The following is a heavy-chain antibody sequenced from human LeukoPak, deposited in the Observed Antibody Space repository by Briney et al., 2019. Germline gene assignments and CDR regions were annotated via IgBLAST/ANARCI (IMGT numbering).Heavy chain of an antibody. Sequence: GGSLRLSCAASGFTFSSYGMHWVRQAPGKGLEWVAFIRYDRSNKYYADSVKGRFTISRDNSKNTLYLQMNSLRAEDTAVYYCARGTFEGRFDYWGQGTLVTVSS. CDR3: ARGTFEGRFDY. CDR1: GFTFSSYG. J-gene: IGHJ4*02. D-gene: IGHD1-1*01. V-gene: IGHV3-30*02. CDR2: IRYDRSNK.